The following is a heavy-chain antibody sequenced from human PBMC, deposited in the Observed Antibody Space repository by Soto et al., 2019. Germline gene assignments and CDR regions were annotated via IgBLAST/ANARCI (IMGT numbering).Heavy chain of an antibody. J-gene: IGHJ1*01. V-gene: IGHV1-46*01. Sequence: GASVKVSCKASGYTFTSYYMHWVRQAPGQGLEWMGIINPSGGSTSYAQKFQGRVTMTRDTSTSTVYMELSSLRSEDTAVYYCARDRDSSGYYYGDAGEYFQHWGQGTLVTVS. CDR2: INPSGGST. CDR3: ARDRDSSGYYYGDAGEYFQH. CDR1: GYTFTSYY. D-gene: IGHD3-22*01.